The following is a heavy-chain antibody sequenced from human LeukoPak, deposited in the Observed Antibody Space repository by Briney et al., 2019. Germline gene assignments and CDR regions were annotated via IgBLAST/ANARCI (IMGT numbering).Heavy chain of an antibody. CDR2: IIPIFGTA. CDR3: ASARPNIVVVPAALPEGDYYYYYMDV. Sequence: SVKVSCKASGGTFSSYAISWVRQAPGQGLEWMGGIIPIFGTANYAQKFQGRVTITADESTSTAYMELSSLRSEDTAVYYCASARPNIVVVPAALPEGDYYYYYMDVWGKGTTVTVSS. J-gene: IGHJ6*03. D-gene: IGHD2-2*02. V-gene: IGHV1-69*13. CDR1: GGTFSSYA.